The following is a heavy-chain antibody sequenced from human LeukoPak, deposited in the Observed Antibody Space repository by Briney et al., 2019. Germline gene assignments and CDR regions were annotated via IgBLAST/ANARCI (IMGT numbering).Heavy chain of an antibody. J-gene: IGHJ4*02. CDR2: ITPIFGTA. D-gene: IGHD3-22*01. V-gene: IGHV1-69*13. CDR1: GGTFSRFT. Sequence: SVKVSCKASGGTFSRFTISWVRQAPGQGFERMGGITPIFGTANFAQKFQGRVSITADESTSTAFMELSSLRSEDTAVYYCAREWGLESSGYYYAYWGQGTLVTVSS. CDR3: AREWGLESSGYYYAY.